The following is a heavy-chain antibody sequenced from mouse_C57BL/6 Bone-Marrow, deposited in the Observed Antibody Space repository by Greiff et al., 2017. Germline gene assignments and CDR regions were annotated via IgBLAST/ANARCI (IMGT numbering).Heavy chain of an antibody. J-gene: IGHJ3*01. CDR1: GYAFSSSW. D-gene: IGHD2-3*01. Sequence: QVQLQQSGPELVKPGASVKISCKASGYAFSSSWMNWVKQRPGKGLEWIGRIYPGDGDTNYNGKFNGKATLTADKSSSTAYMQLSSLTSEDSAVYFCARYRDGYYTWFAYWGQGTLVTVSA. V-gene: IGHV1-82*01. CDR3: ARYRDGYYTWFAY. CDR2: IYPGDGDT.